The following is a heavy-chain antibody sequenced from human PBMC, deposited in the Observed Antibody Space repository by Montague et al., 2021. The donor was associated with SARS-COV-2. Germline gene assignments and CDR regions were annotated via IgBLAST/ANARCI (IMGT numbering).Heavy chain of an antibody. V-gene: IGHV4-59*10. J-gene: IGHJ6*02. CDR3: EGWHVSPEDGMDV. CDR2: ISTNRNT. CDR1: CRSIHAYL. Sequence: SETLSLTCSVLCRSIHAYLGRSLLRPPVNMLYCIPPISTNRNTNYNPSLRSRVTVSVDTSKNQFSLSLTSVTAADTAVYYCEGWHVSPEDGMDVWGQGTTV.